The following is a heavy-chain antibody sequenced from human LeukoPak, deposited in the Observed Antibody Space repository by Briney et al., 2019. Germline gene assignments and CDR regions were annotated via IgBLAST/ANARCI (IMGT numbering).Heavy chain of an antibody. J-gene: IGHJ4*02. CDR3: ARGYGDYPCAF. CDR2: ISTSSSYT. V-gene: IGHV3-21*01. Sequence: WVSSISTSSSYTYYADSVKGRFTISRDNAKNSLYLQMNSLRAEDTAVYYCARGYGDYPCAFGGQGTLVTVSS. D-gene: IGHD4-17*01.